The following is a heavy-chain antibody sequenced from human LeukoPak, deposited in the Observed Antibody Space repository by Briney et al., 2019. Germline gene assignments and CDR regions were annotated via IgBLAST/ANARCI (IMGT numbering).Heavy chain of an antibody. CDR2: IYYSGST. CDR1: GGSISSGGYY. CDR3: AREDDSSGYPDY. Sequence: PSETLSLTCTVSGGSISSGGYYWSWIRQHPGKGLEWIGYIYYSGSTYYNPSLKSRVTISVDTSKNQFSLKLSSVTAAETAVYYCAREDDSSGYPDYWGQGTLVTVSS. V-gene: IGHV4-31*03. D-gene: IGHD3-22*01. J-gene: IGHJ4*02.